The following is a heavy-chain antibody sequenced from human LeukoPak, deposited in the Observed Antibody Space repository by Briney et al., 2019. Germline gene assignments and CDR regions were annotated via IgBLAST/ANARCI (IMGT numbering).Heavy chain of an antibody. D-gene: IGHD3-22*01. V-gene: IGHV3-23*01. CDR1: GFTFSSYA. Sequence: GGSLRLSCAASGFTFSSYAMSWVRQAPGKGLEWVSAISGSGGGTYYADSVTGRFTISRDNSKNTLYLQMNSLRAEDTAVYYCAAHYYDSSGYYLVVDAFDIWGQGTMVTVSS. CDR3: AAHYYDSSGYYLVVDAFDI. CDR2: ISGSGGGT. J-gene: IGHJ3*02.